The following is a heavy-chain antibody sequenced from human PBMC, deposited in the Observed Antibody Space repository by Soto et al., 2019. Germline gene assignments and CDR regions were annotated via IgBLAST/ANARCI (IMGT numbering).Heavy chain of an antibody. V-gene: IGHV1-69*02. J-gene: IGHJ3*02. CDR1: GGTFSSYT. Sequence: QVQLVQSGAEVKKPGSSVKVSCKASGGTFSSYTISWVRQAPGQGLEWMGRIIPILGIANYAQKFQGRVNXXXXCPXPATMTADKSTSXADXEXSSLRSEDTDVYYCASDPPPLNYYDSSGYYDSAFDIWGQGTMVTVSS. CDR3: ASDPPPLNYYDSSGYYDSAFDI. D-gene: IGHD3-22*01. CDR2: IIPILGIA.